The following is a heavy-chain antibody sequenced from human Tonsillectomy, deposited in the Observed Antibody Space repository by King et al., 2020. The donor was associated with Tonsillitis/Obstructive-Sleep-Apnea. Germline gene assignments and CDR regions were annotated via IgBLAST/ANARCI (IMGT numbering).Heavy chain of an antibody. D-gene: IGHD3-22*01. CDR3: ARHPSSRSTMIVAGGGFDY. CDR2: IYYSGRT. V-gene: IGHV4-59*08. J-gene: IGHJ4*02. CDR1: GGSISSCY. Sequence: QLQESGPGLVKPSETLSLTCTVSGGSISSCYWSWIRQPPGKGLEWIGYIYYSGRTNYNPSLKSRVTISVDTSKNQFSLKLSPVTAADTAVYYCARHPSSRSTMIVAGGGFDYWGQGTLVTVSS.